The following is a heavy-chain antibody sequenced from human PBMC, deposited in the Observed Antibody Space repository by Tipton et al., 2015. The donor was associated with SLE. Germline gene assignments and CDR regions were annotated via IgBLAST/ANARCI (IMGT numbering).Heavy chain of an antibody. Sequence: TLSLTCTVSGGSISCYYWSWIRQTPGKGLEWFGHIYYSGSTNYNPSLKSRVTISVDTSKNQFSLKLSSVTAADTAVYYCARDRQPYFDYWGQGTLVTVSS. CDR2: IYYSGST. D-gene: IGHD6-13*01. V-gene: IGHV4-59*01. CDR1: GGSISCYY. J-gene: IGHJ4*02. CDR3: ARDRQPYFDY.